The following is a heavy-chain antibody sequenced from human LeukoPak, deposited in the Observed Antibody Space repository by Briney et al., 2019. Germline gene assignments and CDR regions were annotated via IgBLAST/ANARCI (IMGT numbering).Heavy chain of an antibody. CDR3: ARDGGRDGYNSAGF. Sequence: ASVKVSCKASGYTFIDYYMHWVRQAPGQGLEWVGWINPSSGGTSYTQEFQGRATMTSDTSISTAYMELNRLGSDDTAVYYCARDGGRDGYNSAGFWGQGTLVTVSS. CDR2: INPSSGGT. CDR1: GYTFIDYY. J-gene: IGHJ4*02. V-gene: IGHV1-2*02. D-gene: IGHD5-24*01.